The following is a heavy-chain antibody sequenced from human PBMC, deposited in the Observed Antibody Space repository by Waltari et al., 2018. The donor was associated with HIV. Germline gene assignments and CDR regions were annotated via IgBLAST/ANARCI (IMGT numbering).Heavy chain of an antibody. Sequence: EVQLVESGGGLVKPGGSLRLSCAASGFPFSSYSMNWVRQAPGKGLEWVSSSSSSSSYIYYADSVKGRFTISRDNAKNSLYLQMNSLRAEDTAVYYCASEIVVAFYDYWGQGTLVTVSS. CDR3: ASEIVVAFYDY. CDR1: GFPFSSYS. D-gene: IGHD2-15*01. J-gene: IGHJ4*02. CDR2: SSSSSSYI. V-gene: IGHV3-21*01.